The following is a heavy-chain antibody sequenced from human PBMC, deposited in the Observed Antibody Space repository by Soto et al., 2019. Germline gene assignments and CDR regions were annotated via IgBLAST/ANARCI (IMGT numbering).Heavy chain of an antibody. J-gene: IGHJ5*02. CDR2: ISGSGGST. Sequence: GGSLRLSCAASGFTFSSYAMSWVRQAPGKGLEWVSAISGSGGSTYYADSVKGRFTISRDNSKNTLYLQMNSLRAEDTAVYYCAKSPWFGELWVWPFDPWGQGTLVTVSS. D-gene: IGHD3-10*01. CDR1: GFTFSSYA. CDR3: AKSPWFGELWVWPFDP. V-gene: IGHV3-23*01.